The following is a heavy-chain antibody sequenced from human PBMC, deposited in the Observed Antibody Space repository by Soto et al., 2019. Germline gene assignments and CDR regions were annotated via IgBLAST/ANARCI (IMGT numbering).Heavy chain of an antibody. CDR2: IYYSGST. Sequence: KTSETLSLTCTVSGGSISSSSYYWSWIRPPPGKGLEWIGYIYYSGSTNYTPSLKSRVTISVDTSKNQFSLKLSSVTAADTAVYYCARVTARRPKGYYYYYYGMDVWGQGTTVTVSS. D-gene: IGHD2-15*01. CDR3: ARVTARRPKGYYYYYYGMDV. J-gene: IGHJ6*02. V-gene: IGHV4-61*01. CDR1: GGSISSSSYY.